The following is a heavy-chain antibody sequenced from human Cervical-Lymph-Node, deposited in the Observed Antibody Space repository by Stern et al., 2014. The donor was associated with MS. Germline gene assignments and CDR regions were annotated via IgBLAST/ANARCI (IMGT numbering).Heavy chain of an antibody. Sequence: QVQLVQSGAEVKKPGASVKVSCQASGYTFPTYDISWVRQAPGQVLAWIGWISGDNGNTHSAQKVQGRVSMTIDPSTLTAYMELRSLRSDDTAVYFCVYSASLGGVLFDYWGQGTLVTVSA. D-gene: IGHD1-26*01. CDR1: GYTFPTYD. V-gene: IGHV1-18*01. CDR2: ISGDNGNT. J-gene: IGHJ4*02. CDR3: VYSASLGGVLFDY.